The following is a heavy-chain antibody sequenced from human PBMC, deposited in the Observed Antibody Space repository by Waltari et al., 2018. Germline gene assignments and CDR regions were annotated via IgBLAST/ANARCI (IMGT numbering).Heavy chain of an antibody. CDR1: GCPISRYY. Sequence: QVQLQASGPVLLRPSEALSLPCTDPGCPISRYYWSRVRQRAGKGREWIASIYTSWSPNHNPPLKSPVTTSVDTSTNQFSLKLGAVTAADTAVYYCARYNQLTTDYWGQGTLVTVSS. CDR3: ARYNQLTTDY. J-gene: IGHJ4*02. CDR2: IYTSWSP. D-gene: IGHD2-2*01. V-gene: IGHV4-4*07.